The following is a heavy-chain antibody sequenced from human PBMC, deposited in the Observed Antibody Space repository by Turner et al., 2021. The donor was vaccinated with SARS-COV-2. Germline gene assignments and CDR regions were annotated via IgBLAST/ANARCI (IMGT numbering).Heavy chain of an antibody. Sequence: EVQLVESGGGLVQAGRSLRLSCAASGFTFDDYGMHWVRQAPGKGLEWVSGISWNSGSIGYADSVKGRFTISRDNAKNSLYLQMNSLRAEDTALYYCAKEGEIAVAGNAFDIWGQGTMVTVSS. CDR3: AKEGEIAVAGNAFDI. CDR1: GFTFDDYG. CDR2: ISWNSGSI. J-gene: IGHJ3*02. D-gene: IGHD6-19*01. V-gene: IGHV3-9*01.